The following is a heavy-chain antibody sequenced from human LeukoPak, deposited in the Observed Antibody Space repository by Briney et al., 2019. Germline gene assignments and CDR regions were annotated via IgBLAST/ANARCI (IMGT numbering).Heavy chain of an antibody. CDR2: ITSNGGST. CDR3: ARGGVGGDIDY. D-gene: IGHD3-16*01. Sequence: PGGSLRLSCSASGFTFSSNGMQWVRQAPGKGLEYVSAITSNGGSTSYADSVKGRFTISRDNSKNTLYLQMNSLRADDTAVYYCARGGVGGDIDYWGQGTLVTVSS. V-gene: IGHV3-64*04. J-gene: IGHJ4*02. CDR1: GFTFSSNG.